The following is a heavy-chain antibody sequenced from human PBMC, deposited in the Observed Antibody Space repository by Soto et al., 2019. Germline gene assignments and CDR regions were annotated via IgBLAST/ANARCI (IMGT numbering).Heavy chain of an antibody. CDR3: AKDLIVYYYGSGSDAFDI. J-gene: IGHJ3*02. CDR2: ISGSGGST. Sequence: GESLKISCAASGFTFSSYAMSWVRQAPGKGLEWVSAISGSGGSTYYADSVKGRFTISRDNSKNTLYLQMNSLRAEDTAVYYCAKDLIVYYYGSGSDAFDIWGQGTMVTVSS. D-gene: IGHD3-10*01. CDR1: GFTFSSYA. V-gene: IGHV3-23*01.